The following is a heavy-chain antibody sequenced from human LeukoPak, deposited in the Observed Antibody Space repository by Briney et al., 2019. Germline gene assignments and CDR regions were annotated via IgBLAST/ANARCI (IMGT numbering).Heavy chain of an antibody. CDR3: ARDCETSAFGWYEENYYYYMDV. D-gene: IGHD6-19*01. J-gene: IGHJ6*03. CDR2: IIPIFGTA. V-gene: IGHV1-69*13. Sequence: SVKVSCKASGGTFSSYAISWVRQAPGQGLEWMGGIIPIFGTANYAQKFQGRVTITADESTSTAYMELSSLRSEDTAVYYCARDCETSAFGWYEENYYYYMDVWGKGTTVTVSS. CDR1: GGTFSSYA.